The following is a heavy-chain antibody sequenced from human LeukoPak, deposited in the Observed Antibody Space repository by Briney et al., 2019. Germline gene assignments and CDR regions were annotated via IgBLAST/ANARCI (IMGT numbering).Heavy chain of an antibody. V-gene: IGHV4-59*01. J-gene: IGHJ5*02. CDR1: GGSISSYY. CDR2: IYYSGST. Sequence: SETLSLTCTVSGGSISSYYWSWIRQPPGKGLEWIGYIYYSGSTNYNPSLKSRVTVSVDTSKNQFSLKLSSVTAADTAVYYCARGGGYCSGGSCYPANWFDPWGQGTLVTVSS. CDR3: ARGGGYCSGGSCYPANWFDP. D-gene: IGHD2-15*01.